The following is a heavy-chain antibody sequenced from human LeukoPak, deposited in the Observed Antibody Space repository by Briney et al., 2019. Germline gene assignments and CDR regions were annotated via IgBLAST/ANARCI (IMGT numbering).Heavy chain of an antibody. D-gene: IGHD4-17*01. Sequence: GGSLRLSCAASGFTFSSYWRSWVRQAPGEGLERGANIKQEGSEKYYVDSLKSRFTISRDNAKNSLYLQMNSLRAEDTAVYYCARELIMTTVTINYYYYMDVWGKGTTVTVSS. CDR3: ARELIMTTVTINYYYYMDV. J-gene: IGHJ6*03. V-gene: IGHV3-7*01. CDR1: GFTFSSYW. CDR2: IKQEGSEK.